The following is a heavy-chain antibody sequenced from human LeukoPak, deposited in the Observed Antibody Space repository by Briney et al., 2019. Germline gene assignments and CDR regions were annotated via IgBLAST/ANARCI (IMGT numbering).Heavy chain of an antibody. V-gene: IGHV4-59*12. CDR1: GGSISSYY. J-gene: IGHJ4*02. Sequence: ASETLSLTCTVSGGSISSYYWSWIRQPPGKGLEWIGYIYYSGSTNYNPSLKSRVTMSVDTSKNQFSLKLSSVTAADTAVYYCARERVAGFDYWGQGTLVTVSS. D-gene: IGHD6-19*01. CDR3: ARERVAGFDY. CDR2: IYYSGST.